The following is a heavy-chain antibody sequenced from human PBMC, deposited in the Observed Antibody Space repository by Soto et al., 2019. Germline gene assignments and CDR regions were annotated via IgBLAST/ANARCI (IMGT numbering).Heavy chain of an antibody. CDR2: IIPIFGTA. CDR3: ATHDFKFGGVIVGPDY. J-gene: IGHJ4*02. CDR1: GGTFSSYA. V-gene: IGHV1-69*13. D-gene: IGHD3-16*02. Sequence: GASVKVSCKASGGTFSSYAISWVRQAPGQGLEWMGGIIPIFGTANYAQKFQGRVTITADESTSTAYMELSSLRSEDTAVYYCATHDFKFGGVIVGPDYWGQGTLVTVSS.